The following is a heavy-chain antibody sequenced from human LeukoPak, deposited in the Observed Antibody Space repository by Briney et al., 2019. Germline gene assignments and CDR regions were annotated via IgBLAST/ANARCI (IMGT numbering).Heavy chain of an antibody. D-gene: IGHD3-10*01. CDR1: GFTFSRYW. CDR2: IDSDGHTT. Sequence: PGGSLTLSHAASGFTFSRYWMHCVRQPPGERVVWVSGIDSDGHTTFYADYVKGRFAISRDNARNTLFLQMNSLGAEDTAVYYCATLAYGPAYWGQGPLVTVSS. V-gene: IGHV3-74*01. CDR3: ATLAYGPAY. J-gene: IGHJ4*02.